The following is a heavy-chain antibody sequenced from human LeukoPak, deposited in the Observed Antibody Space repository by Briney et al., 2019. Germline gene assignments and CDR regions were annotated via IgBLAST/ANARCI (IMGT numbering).Heavy chain of an antibody. V-gene: IGHV3-64D*06. J-gene: IGHJ4*02. D-gene: IGHD6-13*01. CDR1: GFTFSNYA. Sequence: GGSLRLSCSASGFTFSNYAIHWVRQAPGKGLEYVSTISNNGDNTNYADSVEGRFTIPRDNSKNTLYLQMSGLRPEDTAVYYCVKAAGSWYGYFDYWGQGTLVTVSS. CDR2: ISNNGDNT. CDR3: VKAAGSWYGYFDY.